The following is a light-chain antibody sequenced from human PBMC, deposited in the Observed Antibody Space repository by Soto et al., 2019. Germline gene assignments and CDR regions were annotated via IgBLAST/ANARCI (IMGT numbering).Light chain of an antibody. V-gene: IGKV3-11*01. CDR1: QSVSGY. Sequence: EIVLTQSPATLSLSPGERATLSCRASQSVSGYLAWYQQKPGQAPRLLIYDGSHRAAGIPSRFSGSGSGTDFTLTISGLEPEDFAVYYCQQRSNGLISFGPGTKV. CDR3: QQRSNGLIS. J-gene: IGKJ3*01. CDR2: DGS.